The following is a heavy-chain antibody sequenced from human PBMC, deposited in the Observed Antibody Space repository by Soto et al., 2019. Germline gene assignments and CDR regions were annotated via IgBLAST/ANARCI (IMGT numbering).Heavy chain of an antibody. Sequence: SQTLSLTCAISGDSVSSNSAAWNWIRQSPSRGLEWLGRTYYRSRWYNDYAVSVRSRITVNPDTSKNQFSLQLNSVTPEDTAVYYCARDGAAAGSGYFDYWGQGTLVTVSS. CDR3: ARDGAAAGSGYFDY. J-gene: IGHJ4*02. V-gene: IGHV6-1*01. CDR2: TYYRSRWYN. D-gene: IGHD6-13*01. CDR1: GDSVSSNSAA.